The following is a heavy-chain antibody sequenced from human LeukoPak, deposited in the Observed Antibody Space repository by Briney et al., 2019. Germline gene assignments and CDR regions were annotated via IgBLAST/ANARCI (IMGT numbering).Heavy chain of an antibody. J-gene: IGHJ4*02. Sequence: GGSLRLSCVTSGFTFSRYSMRWVRQAPGKGLEWVSSIYFTGNYISYADSVKGRFTISRDNAKNSLYLQMNSLRAEDTAVYYCAREFNTVGNFDYWGQGALVTVSS. V-gene: IGHV3-21*01. CDR3: AREFNTVGNFDY. CDR1: GFTFSRYS. D-gene: IGHD3-10*01. CDR2: IYFTGNYI.